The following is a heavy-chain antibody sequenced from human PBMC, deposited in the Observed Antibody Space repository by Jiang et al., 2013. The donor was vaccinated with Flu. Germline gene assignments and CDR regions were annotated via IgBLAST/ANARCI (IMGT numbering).Heavy chain of an antibody. D-gene: IGHD1-26*01. CDR2: ISSSSSTI. J-gene: IGHJ2*01. V-gene: IGHV3-48*02. Sequence: GSLRLSCAASGFTFSSYSMNWVRQAPGKGLEWVSYISSSSSTIYYADSVKGRFTISRDNAKNSLYLQMNSLRDEDTAVYYCARDSDSGSYLVDRYFDLWGRGTLVTVSS. CDR1: GFTFSSYS. CDR3: ARDSDSGSYLVDRYFDL.